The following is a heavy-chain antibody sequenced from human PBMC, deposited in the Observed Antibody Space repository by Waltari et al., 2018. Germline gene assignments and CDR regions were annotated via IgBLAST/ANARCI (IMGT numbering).Heavy chain of an antibody. CDR1: GSTFTGYY. V-gene: IGHV1-2*04. Sequence: VQLVQSGAEVKKPGASVKVSCKASGSTFTGYYMHWVRQATGQGLEWIGWINPNSGGTNYAQKFQGWVTMTRDTSISTAYMELSRLRSDDTAVYYCARARKIAVAGNYYFDYWGQGTLVTVSS. CDR3: ARARKIAVAGNYYFDY. D-gene: IGHD6-19*01. J-gene: IGHJ4*02. CDR2: INPNSGGT.